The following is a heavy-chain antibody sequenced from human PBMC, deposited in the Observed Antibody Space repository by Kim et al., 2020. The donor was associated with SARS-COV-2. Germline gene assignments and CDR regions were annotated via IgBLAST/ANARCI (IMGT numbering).Heavy chain of an antibody. CDR3: AKDHYDASGSRFYHHMDV. CDR2: ISSDGSNT. V-gene: IGHV3-33*05. CDR1: GFNFNSYD. D-gene: IGHD3-10*01. Sequence: GGSLRLSCVPSGFNFNSYDMNWVRQAPGKGLEWVAIISSDGSNTDYADSVKGRFTISRDNSKNTLYLQMNSLRVEDTAIYYCAKDHYDASGSRFYHHMDVWGQGTTVTVSS. J-gene: IGHJ6*02.